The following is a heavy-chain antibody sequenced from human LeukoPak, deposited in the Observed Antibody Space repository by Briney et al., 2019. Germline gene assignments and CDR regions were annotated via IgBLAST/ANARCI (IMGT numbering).Heavy chain of an antibody. V-gene: IGHV3-33*01. Sequence: GGSLRLSCAASGFTFSSYGMHWVRQAPGKGLEWVAVIWYDGSNKYYADSVKGRFTISRDNSKNTLYLQMNSLRAEDTAVYYCARGDYYDSSGYYCWGQGTLVTASS. CDR1: GFTFSSYG. CDR3: ARGDYYDSSGYYC. J-gene: IGHJ4*02. D-gene: IGHD3-22*01. CDR2: IWYDGSNK.